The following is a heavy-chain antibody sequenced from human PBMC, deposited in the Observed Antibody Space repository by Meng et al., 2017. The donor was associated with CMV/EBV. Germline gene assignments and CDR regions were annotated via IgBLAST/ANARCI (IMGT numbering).Heavy chain of an antibody. CDR2: IYSGGST. CDR1: RFTVSSYY. V-gene: IGHV3-66*02. CDR3: ARDGPYGDPLYY. D-gene: IGHD4-17*01. Sequence: GGSLRLSCAASRFTVSSYYMSWVRQAPGKGLEWVSVIYSGGSTYYADSVKGRFTISRDNSKNTLYLQMNSLRAEDTAVYYCARDGPYGDPLYYWGQGTLVTVSS. J-gene: IGHJ4*02.